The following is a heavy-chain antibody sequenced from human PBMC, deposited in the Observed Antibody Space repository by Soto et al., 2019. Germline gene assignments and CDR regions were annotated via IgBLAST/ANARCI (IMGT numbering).Heavy chain of an antibody. CDR3: TRRKNSGYAEEYYDGMDV. V-gene: IGHV5-51*01. CDR1: GFSFTGYW. J-gene: IGHJ6*02. D-gene: IGHD5-12*01. CDR2: IYPDYSET. Sequence: ESLKISCKGSGFSFTGYWLGWVRQVPGTGLEWMGIIYPDYSETRYSPSLQGQVTISADMSIRTAYLPGISLKASDTSTYYCTRRKNSGYAEEYYDGMDVWGQGTTVTVSS.